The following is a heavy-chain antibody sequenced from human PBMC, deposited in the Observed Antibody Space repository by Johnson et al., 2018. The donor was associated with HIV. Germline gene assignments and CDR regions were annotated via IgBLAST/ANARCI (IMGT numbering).Heavy chain of an antibody. CDR3: AKGSGGRSMTTVVTLDDAFDI. CDR2: ISYDGSNK. Sequence: QVQLVESGGGVVQPERSLRLSCAASGFTFSSYGMHWVRQAPGKGLEWVAVISYDGSNKYYADSVKGRFTISRDNSKNTLYLQMNSLRAEDTAVYYCAKGSGGRSMTTVVTLDDAFDIWGQGTMVTVSS. D-gene: IGHD4-23*01. CDR1: GFTFSSYG. V-gene: IGHV3-30*18. J-gene: IGHJ3*02.